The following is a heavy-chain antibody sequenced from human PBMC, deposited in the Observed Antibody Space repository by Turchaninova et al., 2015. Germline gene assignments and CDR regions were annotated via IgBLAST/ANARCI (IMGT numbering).Heavy chain of an antibody. CDR2: FSSNGGNK. CDR3: GGGVGGTIPY. D-gene: IGHD1-1*01. Sequence: EVQLVESGGGLVQPGGSLRLSCSASGFTFSSYAMHWVRQAPGKGLEYVSAFSSNGGNKYYADPVKVRFTISREHSKNTLYLQMSSLRAEDTAVYYCGGGVGGTIPYWGQGTLVTVSS. V-gene: IGHV3-64D*06. J-gene: IGHJ4*02. CDR1: GFTFSSYA.